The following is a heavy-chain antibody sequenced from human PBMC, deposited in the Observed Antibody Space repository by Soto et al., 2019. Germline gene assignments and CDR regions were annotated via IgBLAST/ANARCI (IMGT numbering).Heavy chain of an antibody. V-gene: IGHV2-70*11. D-gene: IGHD1-26*01. J-gene: IGHJ4*02. CDR3: AFGSATLDY. CDR2: IDWDDDK. Sequence: SGPTLVNPTETLTLTCTLSGFSLSTNRMCVTWIRQPPGKALEWLARIDWDDDKYYSTSLRTRLTISKDTSKNQVVLKVTDMDPVDTAIYYCAFGSATLDYWGQGALVTVSS. CDR1: GFSLSTNRMC.